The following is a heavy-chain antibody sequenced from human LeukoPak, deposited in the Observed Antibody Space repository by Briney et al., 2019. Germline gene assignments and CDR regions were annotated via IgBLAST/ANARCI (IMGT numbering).Heavy chain of an antibody. CDR1: GASVSSYY. Sequence: PSETLSLTCTVSGASVSSYYWIWIRQPAGRGLEWIGRIDASGSTNYNPSLKSRVTMSVDSSKNQFSLKVSSVTAADTAVYYCAMGARGGYYCGPGTPYYYYGMDVWGQGTTVTVSS. D-gene: IGHD3-10*01. J-gene: IGHJ6*02. CDR3: AMGARGGYYCGPGTPYYYYGMDV. CDR2: IDASGST. V-gene: IGHV4-4*07.